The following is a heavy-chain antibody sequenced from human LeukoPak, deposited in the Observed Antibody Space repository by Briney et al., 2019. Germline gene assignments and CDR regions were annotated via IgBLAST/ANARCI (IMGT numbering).Heavy chain of an antibody. CDR1: GFTFSSYS. CDR2: ISSSSSYI. CDR3: ARGRSSSSGHWGFDP. Sequence: PRGSLRLSCAASGFTFSSYSMNWVRQAPGKGLEWVSSISSSSSYIYYADSVKGRFTISRDNAKNSLYLQMNSLRAEDTAVYYCARGRSSSSGHWGFDPWGQGTLVTVSS. V-gene: IGHV3-21*01. D-gene: IGHD6-6*01. J-gene: IGHJ5*02.